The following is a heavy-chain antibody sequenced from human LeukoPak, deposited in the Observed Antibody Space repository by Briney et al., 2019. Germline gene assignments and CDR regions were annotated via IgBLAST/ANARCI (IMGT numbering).Heavy chain of an antibody. Sequence: SETLSLTGTVSGGSISTYCWTWIRQPPGKGLEWIGYIHNSVTNSKPSLKSRVTISVDTSKNQSSLKLSSVTAADTAVYYCARYGGYYFDYWGQGTLVTVSS. CDR2: IHNSVT. CDR1: GGSISTYC. CDR3: ARYGGYYFDY. J-gene: IGHJ4*02. V-gene: IGHV4-59*08. D-gene: IGHD3-16*01.